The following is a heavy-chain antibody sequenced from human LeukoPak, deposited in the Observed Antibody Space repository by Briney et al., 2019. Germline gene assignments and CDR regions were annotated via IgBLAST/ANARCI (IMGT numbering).Heavy chain of an antibody. Sequence: PSETLSLTCTVSGGSISSSSYYWGWIRQPPGKGLEWIGSIYYSGSTHYNPSLKSRVTISVDTSKNQFSLKLSSATAADTAVYYCARIYSGSYQLSIYYYYYMDVWGKGTTVTISS. CDR2: IYYSGST. V-gene: IGHV4-39*01. CDR1: GGSISSSSYY. CDR3: ARIYSGSYQLSIYYYYYMDV. D-gene: IGHD1-26*01. J-gene: IGHJ6*03.